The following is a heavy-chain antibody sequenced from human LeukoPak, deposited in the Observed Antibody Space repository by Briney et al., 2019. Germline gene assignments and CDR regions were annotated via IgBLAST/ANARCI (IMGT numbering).Heavy chain of an antibody. D-gene: IGHD4-17*01. Sequence: SETLSLTCNVSGGSLRSSNYYWGWIRQPPGKGLEWIGSVNFSGNTYYNPSLKSRVTISVDTPKNQFSLRLSSVTAADTAVYYCARPTYGDYPFDFWGQGTLVSVSS. CDR3: ARPTYGDYPFDF. V-gene: IGHV4-39*01. CDR1: GGSLRSSNYY. CDR2: VNFSGNT. J-gene: IGHJ4*02.